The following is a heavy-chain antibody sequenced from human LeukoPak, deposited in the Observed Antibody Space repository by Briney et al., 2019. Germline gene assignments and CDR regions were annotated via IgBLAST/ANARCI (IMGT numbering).Heavy chain of an antibody. CDR1: GFSFTRYW. CDR2: IYPGDSDT. Sequence: GESLKISCKGSGFSFTRYWIGWVRQMLGKGLEWMGIIYPGDSDTRYSPSFQGQVTISADKSISTAYLQWSSLKASDTAMYYCARRGYRSGANAFDIWGQGTMVTVSS. J-gene: IGHJ3*02. D-gene: IGHD6-19*01. CDR3: ARRGYRSGANAFDI. V-gene: IGHV5-51*01.